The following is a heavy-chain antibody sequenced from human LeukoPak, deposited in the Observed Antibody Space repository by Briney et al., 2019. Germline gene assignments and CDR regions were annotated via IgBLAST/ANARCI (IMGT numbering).Heavy chain of an antibody. D-gene: IGHD3-10*01. Sequence: PGRSLRLSCAASGFTFSSCGMRWVRQAPGKGLEWVAVIWYDGSNKYYADSVKGRFTLSRDNSKNTLYLQMNSLRAEDTAVYYCARDSPARGNDYWGQGTLVTVPS. J-gene: IGHJ4*02. CDR1: GFTFSSCG. CDR2: IWYDGSNK. CDR3: ARDSPARGNDY. V-gene: IGHV3-33*01.